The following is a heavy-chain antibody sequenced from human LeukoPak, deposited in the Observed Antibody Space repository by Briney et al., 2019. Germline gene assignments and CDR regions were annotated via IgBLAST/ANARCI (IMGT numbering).Heavy chain of an antibody. CDR3: AKDLHYNDGRWEFDP. CDR1: GFIITTYA. CDR2: ILGSGTT. J-gene: IGHJ5*02. V-gene: IGHV3-23*01. D-gene: IGHD5-24*01. Sequence: GGSLRLSCAASGFIITTYAMAWVRQAPGKGLEWVVGILGSGTTYYSDSVKGRFTISKDNSKKMVYLQMNSLRVEDTAIYYCAKDLHYNDGRWEFDPWGQGTLVTVSS.